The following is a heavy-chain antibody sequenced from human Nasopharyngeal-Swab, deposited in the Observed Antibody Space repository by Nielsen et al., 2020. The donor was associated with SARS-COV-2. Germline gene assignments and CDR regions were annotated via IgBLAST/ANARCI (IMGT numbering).Heavy chain of an antibody. Sequence: SETLSLTCAVYGGSFSGYYWSWIRQPPGKGLEWIGEINHSGGTNYNPSLKSRVTISVDTSKNQFSLKLSSVTAADTTVYYCARGLYSSSRYAAFYDYWGQGTLVTVSS. CDR2: INHSGGT. CDR3: ARGLYSSSRYAAFYDY. V-gene: IGHV4-34*01. CDR1: GGSFSGYY. J-gene: IGHJ4*02. D-gene: IGHD6-13*01.